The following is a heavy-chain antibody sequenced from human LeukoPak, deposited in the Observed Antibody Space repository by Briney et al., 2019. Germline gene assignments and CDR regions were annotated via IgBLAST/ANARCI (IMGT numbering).Heavy chain of an antibody. CDR1: GFTFSSYA. J-gene: IGHJ4*02. Sequence: GGSLRLSCAASGFTFSSYAMSWVRQAPGKGLEWVSAISGIGGSTYYADSVKGRFTISRDNSKNTLYLQMNSLRAEDTAVYYCAKTKRFLEWLLYDNWGQGTLVTVSS. CDR3: AKTKRFLEWLLYDN. D-gene: IGHD3-3*01. CDR2: ISGIGGST. V-gene: IGHV3-23*01.